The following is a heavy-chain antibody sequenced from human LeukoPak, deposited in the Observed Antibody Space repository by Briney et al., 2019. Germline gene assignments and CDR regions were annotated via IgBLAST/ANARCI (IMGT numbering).Heavy chain of an antibody. D-gene: IGHD6-13*01. CDR3: ASARSPLSSWAH. CDR2: IKHEGTEK. V-gene: IGHV3-7*01. J-gene: IGHJ4*02. CDR1: RFTFSRYG. Sequence: GGTLRLSCAASRFTFSRYGMHWVRQAPGKGLEWVANIKHEGTEKYSVDTVKGRFTISRYNTKYSLCLQMNSLRAEDTAVYYCASARSPLSSWAHWGQGTLVTVSS.